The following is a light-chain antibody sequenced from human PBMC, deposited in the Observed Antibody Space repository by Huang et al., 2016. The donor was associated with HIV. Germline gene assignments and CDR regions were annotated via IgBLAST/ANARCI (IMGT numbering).Light chain of an antibody. CDR1: QSITTY. V-gene: IGKV1-39*01. J-gene: IGKJ2*01. CDR3: QQSYSTLPMYT. CDR2: RAS. Sequence: DIQMTQSPSSLSASVGDRVNITCRASQSITTYLNWYQQKPGKAPKLLIYRASTLQSGVPSRFSGSGSGADFTLTISTLQPEDVATYYCQQSYSTLPMYTFGQGTKLEIK.